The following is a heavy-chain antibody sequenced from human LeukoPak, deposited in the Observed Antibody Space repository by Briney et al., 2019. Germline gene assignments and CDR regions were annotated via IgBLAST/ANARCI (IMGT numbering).Heavy chain of an antibody. CDR3: ARDPRGVAARADY. Sequence: PGGSLRLSCAASGFTFSDYWMTWVRQAPGKGLEWVAHIKQDGSEKYYVDSVKGRFTISRDNAKNLVYLQMNSLRAEDTAVYYRARDPRGVAARADYWGQGTLVTVSS. V-gene: IGHV3-7*01. J-gene: IGHJ4*02. CDR2: IKQDGSEK. CDR1: GFTFSDYW. D-gene: IGHD6-6*01.